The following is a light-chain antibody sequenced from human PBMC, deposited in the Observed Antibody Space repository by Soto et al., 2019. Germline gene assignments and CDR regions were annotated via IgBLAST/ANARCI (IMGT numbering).Light chain of an antibody. CDR2: TDN. CDR1: SSNIGSNA. CDR3: AAWDGSLNAYV. Sequence: QSVLTQPPSASGTPGQRVTISCSGSSSNIGSNAVNWYQQFPGTAPKLLIYTDNQRPSGVPDRFSGSKSGTSASLAISGLQSEDEAHYFCAAWDGSLNAYVFGTGTKLTVL. V-gene: IGLV1-44*01. J-gene: IGLJ1*01.